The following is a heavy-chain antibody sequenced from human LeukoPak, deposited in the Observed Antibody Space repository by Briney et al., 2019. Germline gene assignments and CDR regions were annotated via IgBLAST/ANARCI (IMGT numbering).Heavy chain of an antibody. CDR3: AQDGASIRFDN. J-gene: IGHJ4*02. D-gene: IGHD3-16*01. CDR2: IGGSGAIT. V-gene: IGHV3-23*01. Sequence: LGGTLRLSCAASGFTFSSHGMNWVRQAPGKGLEWVSSIGGSGAITWYAESVKGRFTISRDNSKNTLYLQMNSLRAEDTAVYYCAQDGASIRFDNWGQGTLVSVSS. CDR1: GFTFSSHG.